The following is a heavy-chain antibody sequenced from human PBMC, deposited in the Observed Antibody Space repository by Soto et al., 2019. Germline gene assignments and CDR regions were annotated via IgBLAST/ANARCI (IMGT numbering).Heavy chain of an antibody. V-gene: IGHV1-69*06. Sequence: QVQLVQSGAEVKKPGSSVKVSCKASGGSFNSYTISWVRQAPGQGLEWMGGIIPIFGTANYAQRFQGRVTITADKSASTVYMELSSLRSDDTAIYYCAREGLARTTVPFDYWGQGTLVTVSS. CDR3: AREGLARTTVPFDY. CDR1: GGSFNSYT. J-gene: IGHJ4*02. CDR2: IIPIFGTA. D-gene: IGHD4-17*01.